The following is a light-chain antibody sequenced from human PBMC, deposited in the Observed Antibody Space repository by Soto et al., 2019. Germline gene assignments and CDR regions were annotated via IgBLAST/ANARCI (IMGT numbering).Light chain of an antibody. V-gene: IGKV3-11*01. CDR1: QSVSSY. CDR2: DAS. J-gene: IGKJ5*01. CDR3: QQRSNWIT. Sequence: DIVLTQSPATLSLSPVERATLSCRASQSVSSYLAWYQQKPGQGPRLLIYDASNRATGIPARFTGSGSGTDFTLTITSLEPEDFAIYFCQQRSNWITFGQGTRLEIK.